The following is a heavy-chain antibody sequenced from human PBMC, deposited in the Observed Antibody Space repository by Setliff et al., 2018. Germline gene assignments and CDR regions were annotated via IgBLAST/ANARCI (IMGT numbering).Heavy chain of an antibody. J-gene: IGHJ5*02. CDR2: INPNSGVT. Sequence: ASVKVSCKASGYTFTGYYMHWIRQAPGQGLEWVGWINPNSGVTNYAQKFQGRVTMTRDTSISTAYMELSSLRSDDTAVYYCARVATLIRGVTVNWFDPRGQGTLVTVSS. V-gene: IGHV1-2*02. CDR3: ARVATLIRGVTVNWFDP. CDR1: GYTFTGYY. D-gene: IGHD3-10*01.